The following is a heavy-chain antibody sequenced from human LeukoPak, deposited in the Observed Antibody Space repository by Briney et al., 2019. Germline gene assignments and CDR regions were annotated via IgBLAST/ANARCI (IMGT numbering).Heavy chain of an antibody. CDR1: GFTFSSYW. V-gene: IGHV3-7*01. D-gene: IGHD2-15*01. J-gene: IGHJ4*02. Sequence: HGGSQRLSCAASGFTFSSYWMSWVRQAPGKGLEWVANIKQDGSEKYYVDSVKGRFTISRDNAKNSLYLQMNSLRAEDTAVYYCARDPHCSGGSCCSPFDYWGQGTLVTVSS. CDR2: IKQDGSEK. CDR3: ARDPHCSGGSCCSPFDY.